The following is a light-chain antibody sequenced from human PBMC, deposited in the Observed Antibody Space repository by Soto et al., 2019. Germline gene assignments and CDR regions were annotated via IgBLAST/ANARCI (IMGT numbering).Light chain of an antibody. CDR1: QTISNW. CDR2: DAS. CDR3: QQYNTYPLT. Sequence: DIQMTQSPSTLSASVGDRVTITCRASQTISNWLAWYQQKPGKAPKVLIFDASTLDGGVPSRFSGRRSGTDFTLTISSLQPSDFATYYCQQYNTYPLTFDGGTKVEI. J-gene: IGKJ4*01. V-gene: IGKV1-5*01.